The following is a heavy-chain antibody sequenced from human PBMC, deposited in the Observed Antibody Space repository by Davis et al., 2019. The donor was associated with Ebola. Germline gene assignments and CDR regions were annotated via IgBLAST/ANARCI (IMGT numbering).Heavy chain of an antibody. V-gene: IGHV4-59*01. Sequence: PSETLSLTCTVSGGSISSYYWSWIRQPPGKGLEWIGYIYYSGSTNYNPSLKSRVTISVDTSKNQFSLKLSSVTAADTAVYYCARGEDSSGWYPYFDYWGQGTLVTVSS. CDR2: IYYSGST. J-gene: IGHJ4*02. D-gene: IGHD6-19*01. CDR3: ARGEDSSGWYPYFDY. CDR1: GGSISSYY.